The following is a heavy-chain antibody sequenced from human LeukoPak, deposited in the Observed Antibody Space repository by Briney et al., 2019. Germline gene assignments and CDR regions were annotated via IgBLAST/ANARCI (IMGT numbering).Heavy chain of an antibody. CDR2: IYTSRST. CDR1: GGSISSGSYC. D-gene: IGHD4-17*01. CDR3: ARNYGDYIPNWFDH. J-gene: IGHJ5*02. V-gene: IGHV4-61*02. Sequence: SQTLSLTCTVSGGSISSGSYCWSWLRQPAGKGLEWFGRIYTSRSTNYNPSLKSRVTISVDTSKNQFSLKLSSVTAADTAVYYCARNYGDYIPNWFDHWGQGTLVTVSS.